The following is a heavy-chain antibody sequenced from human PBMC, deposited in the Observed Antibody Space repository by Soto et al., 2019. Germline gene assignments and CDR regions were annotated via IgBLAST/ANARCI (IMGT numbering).Heavy chain of an antibody. CDR2: ISGSGGST. CDR3: ARRSRGWYFDY. J-gene: IGHJ4*02. V-gene: IGHV3-23*01. Sequence: EVQLLESGGGLVQPGGSPRLSCAASGFTFSSYAMNWVRQAPGKGLEWVSVISGSGGSTYYADSVKGRFTISRDNSKNTMYLQMNSLRAEDKAVYYCARRSRGWYFDYWGQGTLVTVSS. CDR1: GFTFSSYA. D-gene: IGHD6-19*01.